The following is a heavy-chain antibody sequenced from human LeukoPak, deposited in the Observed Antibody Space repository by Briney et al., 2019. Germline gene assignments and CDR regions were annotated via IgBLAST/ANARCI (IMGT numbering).Heavy chain of an antibody. J-gene: IGHJ4*02. CDR2: IYSSGST. V-gene: IGHV4-4*07. CDR1: GGSISDSY. CDR3: ARDFDS. Sequence: SETLSLTCTISGGSISDSYWTWIRQPAGKGLEWIGLIYSSGSTKYNPSLKSRVTTSVETSKNQFSLKMTSVTAADTAVYYCARDFDSWGQGTLVTVSS.